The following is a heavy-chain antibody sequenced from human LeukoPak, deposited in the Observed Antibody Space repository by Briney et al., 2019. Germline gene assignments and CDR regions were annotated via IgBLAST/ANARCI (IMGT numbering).Heavy chain of an antibody. D-gene: IGHD3-16*01. CDR2: INHSGST. CDR3: ARWGSDFPDY. J-gene: IGHJ4*02. V-gene: IGHV4-34*01. Sequence: SETLSLTCAVYGGSFSGYYWSWIRQPPGKGLEWIGEINHSGSTNYNPSLKSRVTISVDTSKNQFSLKLSSVTAADTAVYYCARWGSDFPDYWGQGTLVTVSS. CDR1: GGSFSGYY.